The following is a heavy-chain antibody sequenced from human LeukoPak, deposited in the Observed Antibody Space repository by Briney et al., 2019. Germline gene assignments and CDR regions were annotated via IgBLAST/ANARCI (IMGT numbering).Heavy chain of an antibody. CDR1: GFTFSSYA. V-gene: IGHV3-23*01. CDR3: AKGTGDTGYYFDY. D-gene: IGHD7-27*01. Sequence: PGRSLRLSCAASGFTFSSYAMNWVRQAPVKGLEWVSGIRVGGETYYADSVKGRFTISRDNSENTLYLQMSGLRAEDTAVYHCAKGTGDTGYYFDYWGQGTLVTVSS. CDR2: IRVGGET. J-gene: IGHJ4*02.